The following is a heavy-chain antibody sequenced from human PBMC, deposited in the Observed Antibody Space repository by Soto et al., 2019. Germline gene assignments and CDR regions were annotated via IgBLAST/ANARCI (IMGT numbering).Heavy chain of an antibody. CDR3: ARDRSYSYGRNWFDP. CDR1: GYTFTSYY. D-gene: IGHD5-18*01. J-gene: IGHJ5*02. Sequence: ASVKVSCKASGYTFTSYYMHWVRQAPGQGLEWMGIINPSGGSTSYAQKFQDRVTMTRDTSTSTVYMELSSLRPEDTAVYYCARDRSYSYGRNWFDPWGQGTLVTVS. CDR2: INPSGGST. V-gene: IGHV1-46*01.